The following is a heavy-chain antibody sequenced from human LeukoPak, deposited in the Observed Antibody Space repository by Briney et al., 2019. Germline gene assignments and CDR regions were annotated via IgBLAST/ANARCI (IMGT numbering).Heavy chain of an antibody. Sequence: GGSLRLSCAASGFTFDDYGMSWVRQAPGKGLEWVSGINWNGGSTGYADSVKGRFTISRDNAKNSLYLQMNSLGAEDTALYYCARDGYSSGWPPGGGAFDIWGQGTMVTVSS. V-gene: IGHV3-20*04. CDR2: INWNGGST. CDR1: GFTFDDYG. D-gene: IGHD6-19*01. CDR3: ARDGYSSGWPPGGGAFDI. J-gene: IGHJ3*02.